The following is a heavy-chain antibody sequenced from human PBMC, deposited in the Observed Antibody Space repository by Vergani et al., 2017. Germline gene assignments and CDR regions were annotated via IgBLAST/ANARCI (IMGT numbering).Heavy chain of an antibody. Sequence: EVQLVPSGAEVKTPGESLKISCKGSGYSFTSYWIGWVRQMPGKGLEWMGIIYPGDSDTRYSTSFQGQVTISADKSISTAYLQRSSKKASDTAMYYCGRLIAAAVEEDDYGMDVWGQGTTVTVSS. CDR1: GYSFTSYW. CDR3: GRLIAAAVEEDDYGMDV. J-gene: IGHJ6*02. CDR2: IYPGDSDT. D-gene: IGHD6-13*01. V-gene: IGHV5-51*03.